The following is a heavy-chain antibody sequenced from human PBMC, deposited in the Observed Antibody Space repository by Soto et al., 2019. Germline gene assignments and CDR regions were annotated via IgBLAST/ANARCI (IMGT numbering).Heavy chain of an antibody. Sequence: PSETLSLTCAVYGGSFSGYYWSWIRQPPGKGLEWIGEINHSGSTNYNPSLKRRVTISVDTSKNQFSLKLSSVTAADTAVYYCARVPDLDYCSRTSCLYYFDYWGQGALVTVSS. D-gene: IGHD2-2*01. J-gene: IGHJ4*02. CDR1: GGSFSGYY. CDR2: INHSGST. CDR3: ARVPDLDYCSRTSCLYYFDY. V-gene: IGHV4-34*01.